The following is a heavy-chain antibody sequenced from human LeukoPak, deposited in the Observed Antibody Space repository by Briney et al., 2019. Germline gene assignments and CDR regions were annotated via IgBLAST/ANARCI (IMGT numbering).Heavy chain of an antibody. D-gene: IGHD3-16*02. Sequence: SETLSLTCAVYGGSFSGYYWGWIRQPPGKGLEWIGSIYYSGSTYYNPSLTSRVTISVDTSKNQFSLKLSSVTAADTAVYYCARGYRYDYVWGSYRLDYWGQGTLVTVSS. CDR3: ARGYRYDYVWGSYRLDY. J-gene: IGHJ4*02. V-gene: IGHV4-34*01. CDR2: IYYSGST. CDR1: GGSFSGYY.